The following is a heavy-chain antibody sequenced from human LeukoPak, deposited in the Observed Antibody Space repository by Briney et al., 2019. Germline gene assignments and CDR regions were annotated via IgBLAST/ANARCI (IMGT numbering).Heavy chain of an antibody. Sequence: SETLSLTCTVSGYSISSGYYWGWIRQPPGKGLEWIGSIYHSGSTYYNPSLKSRVTISVDTSKNQFSLKLSSVTAADTAVYYCASGDYDILTGYSNWFDPWGQGTLVTVSS. J-gene: IGHJ5*02. CDR3: ASGDYDILTGYSNWFDP. CDR1: GYSISSGYY. CDR2: IYHSGST. D-gene: IGHD3-9*01. V-gene: IGHV4-38-2*02.